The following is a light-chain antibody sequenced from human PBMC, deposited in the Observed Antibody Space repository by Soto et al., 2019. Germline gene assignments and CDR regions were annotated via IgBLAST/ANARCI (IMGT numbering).Light chain of an antibody. CDR3: QQSYIRRPIT. J-gene: IGKJ5*01. CDR1: QNINTY. Sequence: DIQMTQSPSSLAASVGDRVTITCRASQNINTYLNWYQQKPGKAPKLLMFAASSLQSGVPSRFSGSGSGTDFTLTISTLQPEDFATYYCQQSYIRRPITFGQGTRLEIK. V-gene: IGKV1-39*01. CDR2: AAS.